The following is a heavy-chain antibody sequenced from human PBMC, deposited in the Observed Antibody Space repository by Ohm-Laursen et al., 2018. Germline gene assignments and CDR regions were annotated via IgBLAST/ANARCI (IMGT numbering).Heavy chain of an antibody. CDR3: ARTRVIAASGPGWFDP. J-gene: IGHJ5*02. V-gene: IGHV1-69*04. D-gene: IGHD6-13*01. CDR1: GGTFSSYA. Sequence: SVKVSCKASGGTFSSYAISWVRQAPGQGLEWMGRIIPILGIANYAQKFQGRVTITADKSTSTAYMELSSLRSEDTAVYYCARTRVIAASGPGWFDPWGQGTLVTVSS. CDR2: IIPILGIA.